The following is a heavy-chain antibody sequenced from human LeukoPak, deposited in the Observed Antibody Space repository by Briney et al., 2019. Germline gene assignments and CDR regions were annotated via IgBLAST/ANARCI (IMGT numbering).Heavy chain of an antibody. J-gene: IGHJ3*02. CDR1: GAPISSYY. CDR3: ARIPSSGYYYGAFDI. D-gene: IGHD3-22*01. V-gene: IGHV4-59*01. CDR2: IYYSGSP. Sequence: PSETLSLTCTVSGAPISSYYWSWIRQPPGKGLEWIGYIYYSGSPNYNPSLKSRVTISVDTSKNQFSLKLSSVTAADTAVYYCARIPSSGYYYGAFDIWGQGTMVTVSS.